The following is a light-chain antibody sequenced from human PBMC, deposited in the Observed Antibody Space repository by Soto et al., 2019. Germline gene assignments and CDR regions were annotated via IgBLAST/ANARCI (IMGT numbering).Light chain of an antibody. CDR1: QSVSSSY. CDR2: AAS. CDR3: QQYGALPYT. V-gene: IGKV3-20*01. J-gene: IGKJ2*01. Sequence: DIVLTQSPGTLSLSPGERATLSCRASQSVSSSYFAWYQQKPGQAPRLLIYAASRRASGIPDGFSGSGSGTDFTLTINRLEPEDFAVYYCQQYGALPYTFGQGTKVDIK.